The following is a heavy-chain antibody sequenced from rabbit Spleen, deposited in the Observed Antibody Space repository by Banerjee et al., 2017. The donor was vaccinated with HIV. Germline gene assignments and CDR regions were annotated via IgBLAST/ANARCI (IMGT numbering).Heavy chain of an antibody. D-gene: IGHD7-1*01. V-gene: IGHV1S45*01. Sequence: QEQLEESGGDLVKPEGSLTLTCKASGLDFSSSYWICWVRQAPGKGLEWIGCINTGSSGSGYYATWAKGRFTISKTSSTTVTLQMTSLTAADTATYFCGRSYLGKAITSLNLWGPGTLVTVS. CDR1: GLDFSSSYW. CDR2: INTGSSGSG. CDR3: GRSYLGKAITSLNL. J-gene: IGHJ4*01.